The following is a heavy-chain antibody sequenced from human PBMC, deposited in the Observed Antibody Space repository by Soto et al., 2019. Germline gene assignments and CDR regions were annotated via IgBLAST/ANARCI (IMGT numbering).Heavy chain of an antibody. Sequence: GGSLRLSCAASGFTFSSYSMNWVRQAPGKGLEWVSSISSSSSYIYYADSVKGRFTISRDNAKNSLYLQMNSLRAEDTAVYYCARELRELECLDYWGQGTLVTVSS. CDR1: GFTFSSYS. J-gene: IGHJ4*02. V-gene: IGHV3-21*01. CDR2: ISSSSSYI. D-gene: IGHD1-1*01. CDR3: ARELRELECLDY.